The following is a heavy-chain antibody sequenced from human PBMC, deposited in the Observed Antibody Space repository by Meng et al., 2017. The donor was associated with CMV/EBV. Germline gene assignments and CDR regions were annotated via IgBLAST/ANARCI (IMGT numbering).Heavy chain of an antibody. CDR3: TTSDSNGYYRYYYYGMDV. CDR1: GFTFRNAW. J-gene: IGHJ6*02. V-gene: IGHV3-15*01. D-gene: IGHD3-22*01. CDR2: IKRKTDGGTT. Sequence: GESLKISCAASGFTFRNAWMSWVRQAPGKGLEWVGRIKRKTDGGTTDYAAPVKGRFTISRDDSKNTLYLQMNSLKTEDTAVYYCTTSDSNGYYRYYYYGMDVWGQGTTVTVSS.